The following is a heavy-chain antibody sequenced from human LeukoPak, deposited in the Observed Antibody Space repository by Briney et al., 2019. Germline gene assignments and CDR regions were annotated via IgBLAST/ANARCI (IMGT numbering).Heavy chain of an antibody. CDR2: FDPEDGEA. D-gene: IGHD3-3*01. V-gene: IGHV1-24*01. J-gene: IGHJ4*02. CDR3: ATGPISPYYDFWSGYCPFDY. Sequence: DSVKVSCKVSGYTLTELSMHWVRQAPGKGLEWMGGFDPEDGEAIYAQKFQGRVTMTEDTSTDTAYMELSSLRSEDTAVYYCATGPISPYYDFWSGYCPFDYWGQGTLVTVSS. CDR1: GYTLTELS.